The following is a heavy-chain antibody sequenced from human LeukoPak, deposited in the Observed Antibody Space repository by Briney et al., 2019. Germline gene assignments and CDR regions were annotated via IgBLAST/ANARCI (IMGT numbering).Heavy chain of an antibody. Sequence: GGSLRLSCAASGFTFDDYAMHWVRQAPGKGLEWVSLISGDGGSTYYADSVEGRFTISRDNSKNSLYLQMNSLRTEDTALYYCAKDRGGYCSSTSCYPQYNWFDPWGQGTLVTVSS. CDR2: ISGDGGST. CDR1: GFTFDDYA. J-gene: IGHJ5*02. V-gene: IGHV3-43*02. D-gene: IGHD2-2*01. CDR3: AKDRGGYCSSTSCYPQYNWFDP.